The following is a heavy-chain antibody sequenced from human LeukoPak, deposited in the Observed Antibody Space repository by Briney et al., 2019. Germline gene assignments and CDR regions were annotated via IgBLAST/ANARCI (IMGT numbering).Heavy chain of an antibody. CDR1: GFTFSSYG. V-gene: IGHV3-23*01. Sequence: GGSLRLSCAASGFTFSSYGMSWVRQAPGKGLEWVSAISGSGGSTYYADSVKGRFTISRDNSKNTLYLQMNSLRAEDTAVYYCAKSMIVVSLIYWGQGTLVTVSS. J-gene: IGHJ4*02. CDR3: AKSMIVVSLIY. CDR2: ISGSGGST. D-gene: IGHD3-22*01.